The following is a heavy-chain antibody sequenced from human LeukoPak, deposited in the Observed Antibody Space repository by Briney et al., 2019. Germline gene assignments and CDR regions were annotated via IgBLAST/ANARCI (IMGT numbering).Heavy chain of an antibody. CDR1: GFTFSSYW. D-gene: IGHD2-2*01. Sequence: GGSLRLSCAASGFTFSSYWMSWVRQAPGKGLEWVANIRQDGSEKYYVDSVKGRFTISRDNAKNSLYLQMNSLRAEDTAVYYCARDQEDIVVVPAASAKYYYYYYMDVWGKGTTVTISS. CDR2: IRQDGSEK. CDR3: ARDQEDIVVVPAASAKYYYYYYMDV. J-gene: IGHJ6*03. V-gene: IGHV3-7*01.